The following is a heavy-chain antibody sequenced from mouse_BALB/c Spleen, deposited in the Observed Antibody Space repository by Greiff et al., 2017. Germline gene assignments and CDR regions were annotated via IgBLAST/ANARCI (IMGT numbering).Heavy chain of an antibody. J-gene: IGHJ4*01. CDR2: ISSGGSYT. CDR3: ARDRYGKDYAMDY. CDR1: GFTFSSYA. V-gene: IGHV5-9-4*01. D-gene: IGHD1-1*01. Sequence: EVQGVESGGGLVKPGGSLKLSCAASGFTFSSYAMSWVRQSPEKRLEWVAEISSGGSYTYYPDTVTGRFTISRDNAKNTLYLEMSSLRSEDTAMYYCARDRYGKDYAMDYWGQGTSVTVSS.